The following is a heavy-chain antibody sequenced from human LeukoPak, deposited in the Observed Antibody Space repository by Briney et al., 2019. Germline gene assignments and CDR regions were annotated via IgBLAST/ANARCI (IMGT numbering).Heavy chain of an antibody. CDR2: INHSGST. Sequence: SETLSLTCAVYGGSFSGYYWSWIRQPPGKGLEWIGEINHSGSTNYNPSLKSRVTISVDTSKNQFSLKLSSVTAADTAVYYCAGGSLGGSGSYYLTPRRYRFDYWGQGTLVTVSS. D-gene: IGHD3-10*01. J-gene: IGHJ4*02. V-gene: IGHV4-34*01. CDR3: AGGSLGGSGSYYLTPRRYRFDY. CDR1: GGSFSGYY.